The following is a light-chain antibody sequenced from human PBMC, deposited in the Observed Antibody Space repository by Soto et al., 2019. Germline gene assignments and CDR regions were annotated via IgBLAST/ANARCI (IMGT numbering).Light chain of an antibody. CDR3: CSSGGSPTYV. J-gene: IGLJ1*01. CDR1: SSNVGSYKL. Sequence: QSVLTQPASVSGSPGQSITISCTGASSNVGSYKLVPWYQQHPGKAPKLMIFEVNKRPSGVSNRFSGSKSGNTASLTISELKVEDEADYYCCSSGGSPTYVFGTGTKVTVL. V-gene: IGLV2-23*02. CDR2: EVN.